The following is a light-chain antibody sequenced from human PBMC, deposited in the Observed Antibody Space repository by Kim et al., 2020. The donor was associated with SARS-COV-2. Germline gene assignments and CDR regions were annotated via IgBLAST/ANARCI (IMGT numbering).Light chain of an antibody. V-gene: IGKV3-20*01. Sequence: SHVQSTDLSSRASQGISRNYFAWYKQKPGQAPRILSYGASTRATGIPDRFRGSGSGTDFTLTISRLEPEDFSVYYCEQYSITSRTFGQGTKVDIK. CDR2: GAS. CDR1: QGISRNY. CDR3: EQYSITSRT. J-gene: IGKJ1*01.